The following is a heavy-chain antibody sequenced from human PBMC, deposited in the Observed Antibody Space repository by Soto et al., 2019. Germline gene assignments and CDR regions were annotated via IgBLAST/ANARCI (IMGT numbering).Heavy chain of an antibody. CDR1: GGSFSGYY. CDR3: ARFSIPGWLHSHYYFDY. CDR2: IDHSGAA. J-gene: IGHJ4*02. V-gene: IGHV4-34*01. D-gene: IGHD2-21*01. Sequence: SETLSLTCAVSGGSFSGYYWTWIRQPPGKGLEWIGEIDHSGAANYNLSLKSRATISVDTSKNQFSLNLYSVTAADTALYYCARFSIPGWLHSHYYFDYWGQGHLVTVSS.